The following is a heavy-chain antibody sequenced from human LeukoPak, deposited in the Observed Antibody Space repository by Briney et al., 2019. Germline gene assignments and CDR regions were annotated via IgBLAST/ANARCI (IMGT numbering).Heavy chain of an antibody. CDR1: GFTFSSYS. CDR2: ISSSSSYI. V-gene: IGHV3-21*01. CDR3: AKDYYDILTGYYPIPDFDY. J-gene: IGHJ4*02. D-gene: IGHD3-9*01. Sequence: GGSLRLSCAASGFTFSSYSMNWVRQAPGKGLEWVSSISSSSSYIYYADSVKGRFTISRDNSKNTLYLQMNSLRAEDTAVYYCAKDYYDILTGYYPIPDFDYWGQGTLVTVSS.